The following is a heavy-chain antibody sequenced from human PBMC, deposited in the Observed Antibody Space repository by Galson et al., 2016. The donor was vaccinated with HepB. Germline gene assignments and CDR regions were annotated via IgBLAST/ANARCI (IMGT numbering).Heavy chain of an antibody. J-gene: IGHJ2*01. V-gene: IGHV3-66*01. Sequence: SLRLSCAASGFAVRRDFMSWVRQAPGKGLEWVSLIYSVGTKDYADSVKGRFTISKDNSSNTLYLQMSRLKVEDTAVYYCARDVNGYFGLWGRGTLVTVSS. CDR3: ARDVNGYFGL. CDR1: GFAVRRDF. CDR2: IYSVGTK.